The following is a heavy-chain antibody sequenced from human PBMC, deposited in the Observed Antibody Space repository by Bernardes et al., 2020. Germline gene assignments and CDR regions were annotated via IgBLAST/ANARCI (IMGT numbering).Heavy chain of an antibody. CDR2: ISDSGNT. J-gene: IGHJ6*02. D-gene: IGHD2-2*01. Sequence: SETLSLTCTVSGGSVSTYYWSWIRQSPGKGLEWIGCISDSGNTNYNPSLKSRVTISVDTSKNHFSLKLSSVTAADTAVYYCARHIVVVPAAYPYYYYGMDVWGQGTTVTVSS. V-gene: IGHV4-59*08. CDR1: GGSVSTYY. CDR3: ARHIVVVPAAYPYYYYGMDV.